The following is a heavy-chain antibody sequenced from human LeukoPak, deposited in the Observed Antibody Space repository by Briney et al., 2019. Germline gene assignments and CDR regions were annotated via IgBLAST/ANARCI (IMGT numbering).Heavy chain of an antibody. CDR2: IKQDGSER. D-gene: IGHD4-17*01. J-gene: IGHJ4*02. Sequence: GGSLRLSCAASGFTFTRYWMSWVRQAPGKGLEWVANIKQDGSERHYVDSVKGRFTISRDNARNSVYLQMNSLSDDDTAVYYCARDGDYIMPPFDYWSQGILVTVSS. V-gene: IGHV3-7*01. CDR1: GFTFTRYW. CDR3: ARDGDYIMPPFDY.